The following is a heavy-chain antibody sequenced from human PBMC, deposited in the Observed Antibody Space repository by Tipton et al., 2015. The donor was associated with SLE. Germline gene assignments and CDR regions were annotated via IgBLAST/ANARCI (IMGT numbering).Heavy chain of an antibody. Sequence: TLSLTCTVSGGSISSSSYYWGWIRQPPGKGLEWIGSIYYSGSTYYNPSLKSRVTISVDTSKNQFSLKLSSVTAADTAVYYCAGDTMGDWFDPWGQGTLVTVSS. J-gene: IGHJ5*02. CDR3: AGDTMGDWFDP. V-gene: IGHV4-39*07. D-gene: IGHD3-16*01. CDR1: GGSISSSSYY. CDR2: IYYSGST.